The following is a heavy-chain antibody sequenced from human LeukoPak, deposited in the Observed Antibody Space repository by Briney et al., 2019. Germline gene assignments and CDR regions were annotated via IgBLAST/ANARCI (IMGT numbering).Heavy chain of an antibody. CDR1: GFTFSSYS. Sequence: PGGSLRLSCAASGFTFSSYSMNWVRQAPGKGLEWVSYISSRSSTIYYADSVKGRFTTSRDNVKNSLYLQMNSLRAEDTAVYYCAREMAATNDAFDIWGQGTMVTVSS. CDR3: AREMAATNDAFDI. D-gene: IGHD5-24*01. CDR2: ISSRSSTI. V-gene: IGHV3-48*04. J-gene: IGHJ3*02.